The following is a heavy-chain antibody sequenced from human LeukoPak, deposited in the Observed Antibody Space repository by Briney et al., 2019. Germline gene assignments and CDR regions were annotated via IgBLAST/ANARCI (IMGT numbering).Heavy chain of an antibody. CDR1: GFTFSSYA. J-gene: IGHJ4*02. V-gene: IGHV3-23*01. D-gene: IGHD3-10*01. CDR2: ISGSGGST. CDR3: AKDTYGSGSYPTQGDYFDY. Sequence: GGSLRLSCAASGFTFSSYAMSWVRQAPGKGLEWVSAISGSGGSTYYADSVKGRFTISRDNSKNTLYLQMNSLRAEDTAVYYSAKDTYGSGSYPTQGDYFDYWGQGTLVTVSS.